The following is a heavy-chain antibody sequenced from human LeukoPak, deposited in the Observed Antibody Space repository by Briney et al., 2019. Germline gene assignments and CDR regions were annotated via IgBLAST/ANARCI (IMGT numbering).Heavy chain of an antibody. V-gene: IGHV1-2*04. J-gene: IGHJ5*02. CDR1: GYTFNDCY. D-gene: IGHD3-10*01. CDR2: IDPYGGGT. CDR3: ARGNYYGSGPLFDA. Sequence: VASVKVSCKASGYTFNDCYMHWVRPAPGQGLEWVGWIDPYGGGTSYTQKFQGCVTMTRDTSTSTAYMELSRLSTDETAEYYCARGNYYGSGPLFDAWGQGTLVTVST.